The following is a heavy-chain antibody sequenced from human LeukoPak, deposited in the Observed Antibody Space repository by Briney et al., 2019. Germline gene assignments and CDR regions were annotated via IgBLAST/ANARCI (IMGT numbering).Heavy chain of an antibody. V-gene: IGHV3-11*04. J-gene: IGHJ3*02. Sequence: GGSLRLSCAASGFTFSDYYMSWIRQAPGKGLEWVSYMSSSGRNIYYADSVKGRFTISRDTAKNSLYLQMNSLRAEDTAVYYCARYTASRAFDIWGQGTMVTVSS. D-gene: IGHD1-14*01. CDR1: GFTFSDYY. CDR3: ARYTASRAFDI. CDR2: MSSSGRNI.